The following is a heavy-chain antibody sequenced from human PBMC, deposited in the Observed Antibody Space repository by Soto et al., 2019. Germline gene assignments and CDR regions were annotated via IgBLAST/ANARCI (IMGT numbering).Heavy chain of an antibody. CDR3: ARVCGGDCHYGMDV. CDR1: GGSISSGGYY. D-gene: IGHD2-21*02. Sequence: QVQLQESGPGLVKPSQTLSLTCTVSGGSISSGGYYWSWIRQHPGKGLEWIGYIYYSGSTYYNPSLKSRFTISVDTSKNPFSLKLSSVTAADTAVYYCARVCGGDCHYGMDVWGQGTTVTVSS. J-gene: IGHJ6*02. V-gene: IGHV4-31*03. CDR2: IYYSGST.